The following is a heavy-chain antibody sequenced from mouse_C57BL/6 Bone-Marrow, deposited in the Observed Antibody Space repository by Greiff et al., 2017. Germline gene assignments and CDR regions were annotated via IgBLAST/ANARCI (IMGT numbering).Heavy chain of an antibody. CDR1: GFSLTSYA. CDR3: ARIYYYGSSGYYYAMDY. Sequence: VQLQESGPGLVAPSQSLSITCTVSGFSLTSYAISWVRQPPGKGLEWLGVIWTGGGTNYNSALKSRLSISKDNSKSQVFLKMNSLQTDDTARYYCARIYYYGSSGYYYAMDYWGQGTSVTVSS. J-gene: IGHJ4*01. CDR2: IWTGGGT. D-gene: IGHD1-1*01. V-gene: IGHV2-9-1*01.